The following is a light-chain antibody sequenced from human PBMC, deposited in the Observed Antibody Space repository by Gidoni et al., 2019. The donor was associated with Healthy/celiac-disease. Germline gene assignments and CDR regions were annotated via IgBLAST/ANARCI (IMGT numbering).Light chain of an antibody. CDR2: GAS. CDR3: QQYGSSPRT. J-gene: IGKJ1*01. V-gene: IGKV3-20*01. CDR1: QSVSSSY. Sequence: QSVSSSYLAWYQQKPGQAPRLLIYGASSRATGIPDRFSGSGSGTDFTLTISRLEPEDFAVYYCQQYGSSPRTFXQXTKVEIK.